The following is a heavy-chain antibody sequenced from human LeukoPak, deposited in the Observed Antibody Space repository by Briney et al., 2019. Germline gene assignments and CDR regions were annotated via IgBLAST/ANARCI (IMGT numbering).Heavy chain of an antibody. D-gene: IGHD3-16*02. J-gene: IGHJ5*02. CDR2: IYYDGSNE. V-gene: IGHV3-33*01. CDR1: GLKFRNFG. Sequence: GGSLRLSCAASGLKFRNFGMHWVRQAPGKGLEWLAIIYYDGSNEYYADSVKGRFTISRDNSKNTLYLQINSLRAEDTAVYYCAGDRSLSWFDPWGQGTLVTVSS. CDR3: AGDRSLSWFDP.